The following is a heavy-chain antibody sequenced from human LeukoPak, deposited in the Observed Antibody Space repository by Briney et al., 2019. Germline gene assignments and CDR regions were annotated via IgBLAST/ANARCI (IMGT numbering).Heavy chain of an antibody. CDR2: ISGSGDRT. J-gene: IGHJ4*02. Sequence: GSLRLSCAASGFTFSSSAMSWVRQAPGKGLEWVSTISGSGDRTYYADSVKGRFTISRDNSKNTLFLHMNSLRAEDTAVYSCAKGYYGSGSYGWFDYWGRGTLVTVSS. CDR3: AKGYYGSGSYGWFDY. CDR1: GFTFSSSA. V-gene: IGHV3-23*01. D-gene: IGHD3-10*01.